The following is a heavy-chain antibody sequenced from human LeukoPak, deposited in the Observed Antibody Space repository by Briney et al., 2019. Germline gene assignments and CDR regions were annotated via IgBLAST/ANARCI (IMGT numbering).Heavy chain of an antibody. CDR1: GFTFSSYS. CDR3: ARDVTGDAGDY. D-gene: IGHD7-27*01. Sequence: GSLRLSCAASGFTFSSYSMNWVRQAPGKELEWVSSISSSSSYIYYADSVKGRFTISRDNAKNSLYLQMSSLRAEDTAVYYCARDVTGDAGDYWGQGTLVTVSS. CDR2: ISSSSSYI. J-gene: IGHJ4*02. V-gene: IGHV3-21*01.